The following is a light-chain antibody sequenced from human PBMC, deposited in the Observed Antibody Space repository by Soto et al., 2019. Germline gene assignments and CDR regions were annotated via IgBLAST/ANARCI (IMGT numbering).Light chain of an antibody. CDR3: QNYNGAPWT. J-gene: IGKJ1*01. CDR2: AAS. V-gene: IGKV1-27*01. Sequence: DIQLTQSPSSLSASVGDRVTITCRASQAISTYLVWYQQKPGTVPKRLIFAASTLQSGVPSRFSGSGSGTDFTLTISSLQPEDVATYYCQNYNGAPWTFGQGTKVEIK. CDR1: QAISTY.